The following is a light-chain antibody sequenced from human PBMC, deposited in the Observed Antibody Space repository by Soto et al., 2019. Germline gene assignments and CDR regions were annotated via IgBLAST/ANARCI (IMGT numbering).Light chain of an antibody. CDR1: SSDVGGFNY. CDR3: SSYTSSSTRV. V-gene: IGLV2-14*01. J-gene: IGLJ1*01. Sequence: QSALTQPASVSGSPGQSITISCTGTSSDVGGFNYVSWYQQHPGKAPKLLVFEVSNRPSGVSYRFSGSKSGNTASLTISVLRAEDEADYYCSSYTSSSTRVFGTGTKLNVL. CDR2: EVS.